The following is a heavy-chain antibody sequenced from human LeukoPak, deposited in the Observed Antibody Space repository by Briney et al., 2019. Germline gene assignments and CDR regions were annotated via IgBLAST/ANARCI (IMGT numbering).Heavy chain of an antibody. CDR3: AKDISSDLYYYYMDV. J-gene: IGHJ6*03. Sequence: PGGSLRPSCAASGFTFDDYTMHWVRQAPGKGLEWVSLISWDGGSTYYADSVKGRFTISRDNSKNSLYLQMNSLRTEDTALYYCAKDISSDLYYYYMDVWGKGTTVTVSS. CDR2: ISWDGGST. V-gene: IGHV3-43*01. CDR1: GFTFDDYT. D-gene: IGHD2-21*02.